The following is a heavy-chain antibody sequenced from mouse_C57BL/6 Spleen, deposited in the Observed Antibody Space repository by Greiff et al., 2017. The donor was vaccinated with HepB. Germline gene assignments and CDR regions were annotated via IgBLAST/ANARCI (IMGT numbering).Heavy chain of an antibody. D-gene: IGHD2-12*01. Sequence: QVHVKQSGAELVKPGASVKLSCKASGYTFTEYTIRWVKQRSGQGLEWIGWFYPGSGSIKYNEKFKDKATLTADKSSSTVYMELSRLTSEDSAVYFCARHGPLTVYDKGCYAMDYWGQGTSVTVSS. CDR2: FYPGSGSI. CDR1: GYTFTEYT. V-gene: IGHV1-62-2*01. J-gene: IGHJ4*01. CDR3: ARHGPLTVYDKGCYAMDY.